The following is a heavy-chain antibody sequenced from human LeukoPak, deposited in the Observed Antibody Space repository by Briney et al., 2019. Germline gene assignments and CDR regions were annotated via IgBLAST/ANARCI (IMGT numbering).Heavy chain of an antibody. Sequence: PGGSLRLSCAASGFTFSSYAMHWVRQAPGKGLEWVAVISYDGSNKYYADSVKGRFTISRDNSKNTLYLQMNSLRADDTAVYYCAKTGAGYYYMDVWGKGTTVTVSS. D-gene: IGHD7-27*01. CDR1: GFTFSSYA. CDR3: AKTGAGYYYMDV. V-gene: IGHV3-30-3*02. J-gene: IGHJ6*03. CDR2: ISYDGSNK.